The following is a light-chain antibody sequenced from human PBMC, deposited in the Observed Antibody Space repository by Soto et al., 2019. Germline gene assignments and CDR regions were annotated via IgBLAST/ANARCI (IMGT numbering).Light chain of an antibody. CDR1: SSDVGGYNY. J-gene: IGLJ1*01. Sequence: QSALTQPPSASGSPGQSVTISCTGTSSDVGGYNYVSWCQQHPGKAPKLMIYEVSKRPSGVPDRFSGSKSGNTASLTVSGLQAEDEADYYCSSHAGSSNFVFGTGTKLTVL. CDR3: SSHAGSSNFV. V-gene: IGLV2-8*01. CDR2: EVS.